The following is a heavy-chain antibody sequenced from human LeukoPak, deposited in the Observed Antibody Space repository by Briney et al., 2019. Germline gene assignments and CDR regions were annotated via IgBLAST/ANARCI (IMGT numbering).Heavy chain of an antibody. CDR3: ARAYSSSWHFDY. CDR2: IDPSDSYT. D-gene: IGHD6-13*01. Sequence: GESLKISCKGSGYSFTSYWINWVRQMRVKGRDWMGRIDPSDSYTNYSPSFQGHVTISYDKSTRTAYLQWSSLKASDPAIYYCARAYSSSWHFDYWGQGTLVTVCS. V-gene: IGHV5-10-1*01. J-gene: IGHJ4*02. CDR1: GYSFTSYW.